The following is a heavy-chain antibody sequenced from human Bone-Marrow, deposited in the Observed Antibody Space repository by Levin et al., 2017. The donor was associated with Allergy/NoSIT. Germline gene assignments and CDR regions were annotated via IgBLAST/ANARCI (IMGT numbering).Heavy chain of an antibody. CDR3: AREDYYGSGSHFHNGVDV. Sequence: GGSLRLFCVASGFTFSNYWVTWVRQAPGKGLEWVANIKQDGSEEYDLDSVKGRFTISRDNAKNSLYLQMNSLRAEDTAVYYCAREDYYGSGSHFHNGVDVWGQGTTVTVSS. CDR1: GFTFSNYW. J-gene: IGHJ6*02. D-gene: IGHD3-10*01. V-gene: IGHV3-7*01. CDR2: IKQDGSEE.